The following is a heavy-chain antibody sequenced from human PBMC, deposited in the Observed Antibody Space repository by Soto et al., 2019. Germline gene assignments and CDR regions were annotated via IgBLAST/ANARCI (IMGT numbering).Heavy chain of an antibody. Sequence: GESLKISCEGSGYSFTTYWIGLVLQMPGKGLAWMWMIYPGDSDTIYSPSFQGQVTISADKSISTAYLQWSSLKASDTAMYYCARQSPPRYYGSGSYQDYYYGMDVWGQGTTVTVSS. V-gene: IGHV5-51*01. J-gene: IGHJ6*02. CDR2: IYPGDSDT. CDR1: GYSFTTYW. CDR3: ARQSPPRYYGSGSYQDYYYGMDV. D-gene: IGHD3-10*01.